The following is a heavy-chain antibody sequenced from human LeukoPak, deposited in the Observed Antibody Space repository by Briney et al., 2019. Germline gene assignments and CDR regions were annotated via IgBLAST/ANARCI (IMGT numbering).Heavy chain of an antibody. J-gene: IGHJ4*02. Sequence: PSETLSLTCTVSGDSITTSNYYWGWIRQPPGTGLEWIGSIYYSGITYYNASLGSRVTMSLDTSKNQFSLKLSSVTAADTAVYYCARDAYYYDSSGYSPLYYWGQGTLVTVSS. CDR3: ARDAYYYDSSGYSPLYY. V-gene: IGHV4-39*07. CDR1: GDSITTSNYY. D-gene: IGHD3-22*01. CDR2: IYYSGIT.